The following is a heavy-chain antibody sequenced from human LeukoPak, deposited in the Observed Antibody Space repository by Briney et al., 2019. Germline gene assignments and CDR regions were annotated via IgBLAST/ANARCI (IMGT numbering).Heavy chain of an antibody. V-gene: IGHV1-8*03. D-gene: IGHD2-2*01. CDR2: MNPNCGNT. J-gene: IGHJ4*02. CDR3: ARAIRYQLLSDY. Sequence: ASVKVSCKTSGYTFSTYDINWVRQAAGQGLEWMGWMNPNCGNTGFAQKFQGRATITRDTSITTAYLELSSLRSEDTAVYYCARAIRYQLLSDYWGQGTLVTVSS. CDR1: GYTFSTYD.